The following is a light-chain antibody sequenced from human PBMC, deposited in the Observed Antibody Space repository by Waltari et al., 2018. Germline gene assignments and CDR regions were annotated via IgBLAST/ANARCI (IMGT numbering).Light chain of an antibody. CDR1: QRILYSGNSMGY. V-gene: IGKV4-1*01. Sequence: VMTQSPDSLAVSLGERVTINCRLSQRILYSGNSMGYLAWYQHKPGQPPKMLIYWASVRESGVPDRFRGSGSGTDFTLTITSLQAEDVAVYYCQQYYALPRTFGQGTKVEI. CDR3: QQYYALPRT. CDR2: WAS. J-gene: IGKJ1*01.